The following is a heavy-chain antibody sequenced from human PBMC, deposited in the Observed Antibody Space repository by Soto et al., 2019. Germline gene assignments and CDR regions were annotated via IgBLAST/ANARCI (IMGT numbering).Heavy chain of an antibody. J-gene: IGHJ4*02. V-gene: IGHV1-8*01. D-gene: IGHD2-15*01. Sequence: ASVKVSCRASGYTFTSYDINWVRQANGQGLEWMGWMNANSGDTENSQKFQGRVTITRDTSASTAYIELSSLRSEDTAAYYCARDGGYCSGGSCYVGYYFDYWGQGTLVTVSS. CDR1: GYTFTSYD. CDR2: MNANSGDT. CDR3: ARDGGYCSGGSCYVGYYFDY.